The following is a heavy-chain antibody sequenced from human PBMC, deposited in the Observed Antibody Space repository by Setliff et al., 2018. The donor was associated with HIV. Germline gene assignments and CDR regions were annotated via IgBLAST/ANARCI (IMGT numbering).Heavy chain of an antibody. V-gene: IGHV4-61*09. CDR1: GGSISSGTYF. CDR2: IHTSGNA. J-gene: IGHJ4*02. Sequence: SETLSLTCTVSGGSISSGTYFWSWIRQPAGKGLEWIGHIHTSGNANYNPSLKSRVTMSVDTSKNQFSLKLSSVTAADTAVYYCARGTKDWGQGTLVTVSS. D-gene: IGHD2-15*01. CDR3: ARGTKD.